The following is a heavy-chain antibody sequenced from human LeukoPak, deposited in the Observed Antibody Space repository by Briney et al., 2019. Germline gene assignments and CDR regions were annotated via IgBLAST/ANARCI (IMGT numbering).Heavy chain of an antibody. CDR2: ISYSGST. CDR3: ARDRLYCSGSSCHRGFDY. Sequence: NPSETLSLTCTVSGGSISSYYWSWIRQPPGKGLEWIGYISYSGSTNYNPSLKSRVTISVDTSKNQFSLKLSSVTAADTAVYYCARDRLYCSGSSCHRGFDYWGQGTLVTVSS. J-gene: IGHJ4*02. V-gene: IGHV4-59*01. D-gene: IGHD2-15*01. CDR1: GGSISSYY.